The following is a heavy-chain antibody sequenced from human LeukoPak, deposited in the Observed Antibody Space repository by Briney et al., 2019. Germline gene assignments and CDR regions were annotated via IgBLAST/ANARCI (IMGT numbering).Heavy chain of an antibody. CDR3: AKQAWGYTYGPTDAFDI. V-gene: IGHV1-18*01. Sequence: ASVKVSCKASGYTFTSYDINWVRQAPGQGLEWMGWISTYNSNTNYAQKLQGRVTMTTDTSTSTVYMELRSLRSDDTAVYYCAKQAWGYTYGPTDAFDIWGQGTMVTVSS. CDR2: ISTYNSNT. CDR1: GYTFTSYD. J-gene: IGHJ3*02. D-gene: IGHD5-18*01.